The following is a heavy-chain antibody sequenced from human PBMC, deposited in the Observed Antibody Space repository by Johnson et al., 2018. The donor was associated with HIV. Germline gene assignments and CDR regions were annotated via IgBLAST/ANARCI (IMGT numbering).Heavy chain of an antibody. CDR2: IWYDGSNK. Sequence: VQLVESGGGVVQPGRSLRLSCAASGFTFTSYAMHWVRQAPGKGLEWVAVIWYDGSNKYYADSVKGRFTISRDNSKNTLYLEMNSLRAEDTAVYYCARDHSGSPLRAFDIWGQGTMVTVS. D-gene: IGHD5-12*01. CDR1: GFTFTSYA. CDR3: ARDHSGSPLRAFDI. V-gene: IGHV3-30*04. J-gene: IGHJ3*02.